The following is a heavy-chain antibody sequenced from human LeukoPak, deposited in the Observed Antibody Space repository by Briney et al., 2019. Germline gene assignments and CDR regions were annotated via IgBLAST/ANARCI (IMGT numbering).Heavy chain of an antibody. CDR3: ARIVPAASCYFDY. CDR1: GGSFSGYY. D-gene: IGHD2-2*01. CDR2: INYSGST. J-gene: IGHJ4*02. V-gene: IGHV4-34*01. Sequence: KPSETLSLTCAVYGGSFSGYYWSWIRQPPGKGLEWIGEINYSGSTNYNPSLKSRVTTSVDTSKNQFSLKLSSVTAADTAVYYCARIVPAASCYFDYWGQGTLVTVSS.